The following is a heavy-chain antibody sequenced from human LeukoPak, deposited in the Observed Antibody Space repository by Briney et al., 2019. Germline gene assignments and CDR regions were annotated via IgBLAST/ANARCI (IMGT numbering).Heavy chain of an antibody. D-gene: IGHD1-26*01. J-gene: IGHJ5*02. CDR2: IYYSGST. Sequence: SETLSLTCTVSGGSISSYYWSWIRQPAGKGLEWIGYIYYSGSTNYNPSLKSRVTISVDTSKNQFSLKLNSVTAADTAVYYCARGIVGANKARWFDPWGQGTPVTVSS. CDR3: ARGIVGANKARWFDP. CDR1: GGSISSYY. V-gene: IGHV4-59*08.